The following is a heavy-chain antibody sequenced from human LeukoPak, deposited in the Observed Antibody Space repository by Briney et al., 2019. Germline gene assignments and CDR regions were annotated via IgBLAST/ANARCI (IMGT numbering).Heavy chain of an antibody. CDR3: ARHTSREYYFDY. J-gene: IGHJ4*02. V-gene: IGHV4-39*01. D-gene: IGHD3-10*01. CDR2: IYYSGST. CDR1: GGSISSSSYY. Sequence: SETLSLTCTVSGGSISSSSYYRGWIRQPPGKGLEWIGSIYYSGSTYYSPSLKSRVTISVDTSKNQFSLKLSSVTAADTAVYYCARHTSREYYFDYWGQGTLVTVSS.